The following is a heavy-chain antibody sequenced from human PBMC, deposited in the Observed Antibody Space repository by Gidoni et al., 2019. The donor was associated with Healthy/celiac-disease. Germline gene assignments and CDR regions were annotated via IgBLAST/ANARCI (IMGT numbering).Heavy chain of an antibody. Sequence: EVQLLESGGGLVQHGGSLRLSCAASGFTFSSYAMSWVRQAPGKGLEWVSAISGSGGSTYYADSVKGRFTISRDNSKNTLYLQMNSLRAEDTAVYYCAKAYDSSGYYLLSGMDVWGQGTTVTVSS. CDR2: ISGSGGST. D-gene: IGHD3-22*01. CDR1: GFTFSSYA. CDR3: AKAYDSSGYYLLSGMDV. V-gene: IGHV3-23*01. J-gene: IGHJ6*02.